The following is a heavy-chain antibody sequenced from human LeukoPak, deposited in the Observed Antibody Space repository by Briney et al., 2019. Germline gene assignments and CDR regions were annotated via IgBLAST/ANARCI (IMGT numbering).Heavy chain of an antibody. D-gene: IGHD6-13*01. CDR2: INAGNGNT. Sequence: ASVKVSCKASGYTFTSYAMHWVRQAPGQRLEWMGWINAGNGNTKYSQEFQGRVTITWDTSASTAYMELSSLRSEDMAVYYCARDRVAAAGTPYNWFDPRGQGTLVTVSS. CDR3: ARDRVAAAGTPYNWFDP. V-gene: IGHV1-3*03. CDR1: GYTFTSYA. J-gene: IGHJ5*02.